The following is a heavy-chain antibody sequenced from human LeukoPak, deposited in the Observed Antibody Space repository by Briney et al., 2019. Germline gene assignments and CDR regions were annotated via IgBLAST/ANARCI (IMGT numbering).Heavy chain of an antibody. V-gene: IGHV3-23*01. D-gene: IGHD4-17*01. CDR3: AQEIRPNDY. CDR2: ITISGDNT. CDR1: GFTFSSHA. Sequence: PGGSLRLSCAAPGFTFSSHAMSWVPQAPGKGLEWVSAITISGDNTLYADSVKGRFTISRDNSKNMLYLQMNSLRVEDTALYYCAQEIRPNDYWGQGTLVTVSS. J-gene: IGHJ4*02.